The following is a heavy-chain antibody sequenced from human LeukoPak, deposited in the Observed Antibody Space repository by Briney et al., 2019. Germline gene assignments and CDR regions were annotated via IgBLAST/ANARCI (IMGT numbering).Heavy chain of an antibody. CDR2: ISSSCSTI. Sequence: GGSLRLSCAASGFTFSGYYMSWIRQAPGKGLEWVSYISSSCSTIYYADSVKGRFTNSRDNAKHSLYLQMNSLRAEDTAVYYCASSPGVGYDYAGFDYWGQGTLVTVSS. CDR3: ASSPGVGYDYAGFDY. J-gene: IGHJ4*02. V-gene: IGHV3-11*04. D-gene: IGHD5-12*01. CDR1: GFTFSGYY.